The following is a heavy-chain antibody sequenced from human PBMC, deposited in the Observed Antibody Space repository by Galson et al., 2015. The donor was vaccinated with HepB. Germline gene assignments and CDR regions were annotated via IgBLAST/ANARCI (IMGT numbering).Heavy chain of an antibody. D-gene: IGHD4-17*01. CDR2: ISYDGSNK. J-gene: IGHJ4*02. CDR3: ARDYTVTLFDY. CDR1: GFTFSSYG. V-gene: IGHV3-30*03. Sequence: SLRLSCAASGFTFSSYGMHWVRQAPGKGLEWVAVISYDGSNKYYVDSVKGRFTISRDNAKNSLYLQMNSLRAEDTAVYYCARDYTVTLFDYWGQGTLVTVSS.